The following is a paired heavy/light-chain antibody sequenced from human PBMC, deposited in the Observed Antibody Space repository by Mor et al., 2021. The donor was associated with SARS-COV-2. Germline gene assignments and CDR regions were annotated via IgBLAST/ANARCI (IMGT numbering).Light chain of an antibody. CDR3: AAWDDSLNAHYV. CDR1: SSNIGSNT. V-gene: IGLV1-44*01. J-gene: IGLJ1*01. CDR2: SNN. Sequence: QSVLTQPPSASGTPGQRVTISCSGSSSNIGSNTVNWYQQLPGTAPKLLIYSNNQRPSGVPDRFSGSKSGTSASLAISGLQSEDEADYYCAAWDDSLNAHYVFGTGTKVTVL.
Heavy chain of an antibody. Sequence: EVQLVESGGGLVQPGGSLRLSCAASGFTFSSYWMHWVRQAPGKGLVWVSRINSDGSSTSYADSVKGRFTISRDNAKNTLYLQMNSLRAEDTAVYYCARGMATMVRGVFYYYYGMDVWGQGTTVTVSS. CDR1: GFTFSSYW. J-gene: IGHJ6*02. CDR3: ARGMATMVRGVFYYYYGMDV. D-gene: IGHD3-10*01. CDR2: INSDGSST. V-gene: IGHV3-74*01.